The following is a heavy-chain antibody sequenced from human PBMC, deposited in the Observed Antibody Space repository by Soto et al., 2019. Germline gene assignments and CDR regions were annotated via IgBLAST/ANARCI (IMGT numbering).Heavy chain of an antibody. CDR1: GFTFSSYS. V-gene: IGHV3-21*01. J-gene: IGHJ6*02. Sequence: GGSLRLSCAASGFTFSSYSMNWVRQAPGKGLEWVSSISSSSSYIYYADSVKGRFTISRDNAKNSLYLQMNSLRAEDTAVYYCARVMDIVVVPAAPPYYYYGMDVWGQGTTLTVSS. CDR3: ARVMDIVVVPAAPPYYYYGMDV. D-gene: IGHD2-2*03. CDR2: ISSSSSYI.